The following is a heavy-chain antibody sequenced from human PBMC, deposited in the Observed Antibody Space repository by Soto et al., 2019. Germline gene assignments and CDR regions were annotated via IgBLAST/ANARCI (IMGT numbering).Heavy chain of an antibody. J-gene: IGHJ5*02. CDR1: GGTFSSYA. D-gene: IGHD2-15*01. Sequence: SVKVSCKASGGTFSSYAISWVRHAPGQGXEWMGGIIPIFGTANYAQKFQGRVTITADESTSTAYMELSSLRSEDTAVYYCAIRLYCSGGSCYRNWFDPWGQGPLVTVSS. V-gene: IGHV1-69*13. CDR2: IIPIFGTA. CDR3: AIRLYCSGGSCYRNWFDP.